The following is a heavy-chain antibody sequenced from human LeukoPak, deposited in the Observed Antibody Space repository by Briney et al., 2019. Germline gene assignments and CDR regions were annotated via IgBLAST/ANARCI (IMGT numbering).Heavy chain of an antibody. J-gene: IGHJ4*02. CDR1: GASITSHH. D-gene: IGHD1-1*01. CDR2: IHTSGDA. V-gene: IGHV4-4*07. Sequence: SETLSLTCTVSGASITSHHWSWVRQPAGKGLEWIGRIHTSGDAKYTLSLRSRVTMSVDASKNQFSLKLPSVTAADTAIYYCVRDKPFSGTSGYFDYWGQETLVTVSS. CDR3: VRDKPFSGTSGYFDY.